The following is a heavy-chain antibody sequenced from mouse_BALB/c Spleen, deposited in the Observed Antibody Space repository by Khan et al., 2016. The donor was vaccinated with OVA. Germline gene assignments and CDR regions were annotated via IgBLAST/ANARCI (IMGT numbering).Heavy chain of an antibody. D-gene: IGHD2-14*01. Sequence: EVQLQESGPGLVKPSQSLSLTCTVTGYSITSDYAWNWIRQFPGDRLEWMGYISSSGSASYNPSLKSRISLTRDTSKNQFFLQLKSVTTEDTATYFCARSLYYSYGYGLDYWGRGSSVTVSS. CDR1: GYSITSDYA. CDR2: ISSSGSA. V-gene: IGHV3-2*02. J-gene: IGHJ4*01. CDR3: ARSLYYSYGYGLDY.